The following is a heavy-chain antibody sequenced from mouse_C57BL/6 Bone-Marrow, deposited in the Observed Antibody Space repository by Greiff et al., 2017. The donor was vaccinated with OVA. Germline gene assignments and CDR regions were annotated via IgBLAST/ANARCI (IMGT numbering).Heavy chain of an antibody. J-gene: IGHJ4*01. D-gene: IGHD1-1*01. Sequence: QVQLQQPGAELVMPGASVKLSCKASGYTFTSYWMHWVKQRPGQGLEWIGEIDPSDSYTNYNQKFKGKSTLTVDKSSSTAYMQLSSLTSEDSAVYYCARNYYGSSYGSYAMDYWGQGTSVTVSS. CDR1: GYTFTSYW. CDR3: ARNYYGSSYGSYAMDY. V-gene: IGHV1-69*01. CDR2: IDPSDSYT.